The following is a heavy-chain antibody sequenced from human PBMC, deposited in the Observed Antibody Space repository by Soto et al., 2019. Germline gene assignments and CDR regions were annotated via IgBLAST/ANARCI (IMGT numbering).Heavy chain of an antibody. CDR1: GFTFDDYA. Sequence: EVQLVESGGGLVQPGRSLRLSCAASGFTFDDYAMHWVRRVPGKGLEWVSSISWNSNIIGYADSVKGRFTISRDNAKNSLYLQMNSLRPEDTALYYCAKGGPDGFCSGGRCYFDHWGQGTLVTVSS. CDR2: ISWNSNII. CDR3: AKGGPDGFCSGGRCYFDH. J-gene: IGHJ4*02. D-gene: IGHD2-15*01. V-gene: IGHV3-9*01.